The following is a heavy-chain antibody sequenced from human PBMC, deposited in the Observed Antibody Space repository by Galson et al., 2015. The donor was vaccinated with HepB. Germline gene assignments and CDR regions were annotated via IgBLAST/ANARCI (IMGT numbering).Heavy chain of an antibody. Sequence: SVKVSCKASGYTFTGYYMHWVRQAPGQGLEWMGWINPNSGGTNYAQKFQGWVTMTRDTSISTAYMELSRLRSDDTAVYYCARGGEQYYYDSSGPWDYYYGMDVWGQGTTVTVSS. J-gene: IGHJ6*02. CDR3: ARGGEQYYYDSSGPWDYYYGMDV. V-gene: IGHV1-2*04. CDR1: GYTFTGYY. CDR2: INPNSGGT. D-gene: IGHD3-22*01.